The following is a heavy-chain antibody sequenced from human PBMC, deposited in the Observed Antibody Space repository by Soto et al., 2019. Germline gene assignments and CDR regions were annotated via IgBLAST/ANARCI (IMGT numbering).Heavy chain of an antibody. J-gene: IGHJ5*02. CDR1: GFTFSSYA. Sequence: EVQLLESGGGLVQPGGSLRLSCAASGFTFSSYAMSWVRQAPGKGLEWVSAISGSGGSTYYADSVKGRFTISRDNSKNTLYLQMNSLRAEDTAVYYCAKEGGLGYCISTSCYVDPWGQGTLVNVSS. D-gene: IGHD2-2*01. V-gene: IGHV3-23*01. CDR2: ISGSGGST. CDR3: AKEGGLGYCISTSCYVDP.